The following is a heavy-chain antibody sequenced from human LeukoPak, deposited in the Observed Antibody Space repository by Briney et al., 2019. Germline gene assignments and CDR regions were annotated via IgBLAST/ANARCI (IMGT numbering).Heavy chain of an antibody. D-gene: IGHD5-12*01. V-gene: IGHV3-48*03. CDR3: ARGRGYSGYANSNYGMDV. Sequence: PGGSLRLSCAASGFTFSSYEMNWVRQAPGKGLEWVSYISSSGSTIYYADSVKGRFTISRDNAKNSLYLQMNSLRAEDTAVYYCARGRGYSGYANSNYGMDVWGQGTTVTVSS. J-gene: IGHJ6*02. CDR2: ISSSGSTI. CDR1: GFTFSSYE.